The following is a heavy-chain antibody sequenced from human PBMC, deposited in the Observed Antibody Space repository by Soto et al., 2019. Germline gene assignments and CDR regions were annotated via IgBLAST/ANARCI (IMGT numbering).Heavy chain of an antibody. D-gene: IGHD6-13*01. J-gene: IGHJ2*01. CDR3: AKDTTPAAGTFWDCDL. CDR1: GFTFRTSA. Sequence: EVQLLESGGGVLQPGGSLRLSCAASGFTFRTSAMSWLRQAPGKGLEWVSGISASATTTYYADSVRGRFTISRDNSENTLSLQIISLRAEDTAVYYCAKDTTPAAGTFWDCDLWGRGTLVTVSS. V-gene: IGHV3-23*01. CDR2: ISASATTT.